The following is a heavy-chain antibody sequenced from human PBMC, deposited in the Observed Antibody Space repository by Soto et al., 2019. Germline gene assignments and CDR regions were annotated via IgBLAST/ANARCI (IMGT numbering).Heavy chain of an antibody. V-gene: IGHV1-18*04. CDR2: ISAYNGNT. CDR3: ARARRFLEWAASYYFDY. J-gene: IGHJ4*02. CDR1: GYTFTSYG. D-gene: IGHD3-3*01. Sequence: QVQLVQSGAEVKKPGVSVKVSCKASGYTFTSYGISWVRQAPGQGLEWMGWISAYNGNTNYAQKLQGRVTMTTDTSTSTAYMELRSLRSDDTAVYYCARARRFLEWAASYYFDYWGQGTLVTVSS.